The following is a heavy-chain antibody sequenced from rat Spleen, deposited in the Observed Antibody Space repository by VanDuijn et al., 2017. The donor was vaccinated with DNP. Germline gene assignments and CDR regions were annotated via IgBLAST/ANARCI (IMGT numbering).Heavy chain of an antibody. CDR1: GFTFSDYG. CDR2: IGPNGNIA. J-gene: IGHJ2*01. CDR3: AKDAFDY. Sequence: EVQLVESGGDLVQPGRSLKLSCAVSGFTFSDYGMAWVLQAPTKGLEWVASIGPNGNIAYYRDSVKGRFTISRDNAKNTLYLQMESLRSEDTATYYCAKDAFDYWGQGVMVTVSS. V-gene: IGHV5S13*01.